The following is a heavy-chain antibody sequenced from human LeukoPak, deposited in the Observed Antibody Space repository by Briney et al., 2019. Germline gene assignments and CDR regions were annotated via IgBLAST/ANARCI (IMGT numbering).Heavy chain of an antibody. V-gene: IGHV3-23*01. CDR1: GFTFNKFA. CDR3: AKDYEYNSNTWYFH. D-gene: IGHD6-13*01. J-gene: IGHJ4*02. Sequence: GGSLRLSCAASGFTFNKFAMSWVRQAPGKGLEWVSGIIENGGETYYADSVRGRFTISRDNSKNTLYLQMNSLRAEDTAAYYCAKDYEYNSNTWYFHWGRGTLVSVSS. CDR2: IIENGGET.